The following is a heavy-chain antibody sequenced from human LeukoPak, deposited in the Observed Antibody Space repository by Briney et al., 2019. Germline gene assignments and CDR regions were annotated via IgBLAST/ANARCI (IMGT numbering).Heavy chain of an antibody. V-gene: IGHV1-8*01. CDR2: MNPNSGNT. CDR3: ARGQFPSAGIGY. J-gene: IGHJ4*02. D-gene: IGHD6-19*01. Sequence: ASVKVSCKASGYTFTSYDINWVRQATGQVLEWMGWMNPNSGNTGYAQKFQGRVTMTRNTSISTAYMELSSLRSEDTAVYYCARGQFPSAGIGYWGQGTLVTVSS. CDR1: GYTFTSYD.